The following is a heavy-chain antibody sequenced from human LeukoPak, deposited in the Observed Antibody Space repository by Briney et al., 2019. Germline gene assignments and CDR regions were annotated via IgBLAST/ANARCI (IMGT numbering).Heavy chain of an antibody. D-gene: IGHD2-2*03. CDR2: INPNSGGT. CDR3: ARERVVGYCSSTSCYELDY. V-gene: IGHV1-2*02. CDR1: GYTFTGYY. Sequence: GASVKVSCKASGYTFTGYYMHWVRQAPGQGLEWMGWINPNSGGTNYAQKFQGRVTMTRDTSISTAYMELSRLRSDDTAVYYCARERVVGYCSSTSCYELDYWGQGTLVTVSS. J-gene: IGHJ4*02.